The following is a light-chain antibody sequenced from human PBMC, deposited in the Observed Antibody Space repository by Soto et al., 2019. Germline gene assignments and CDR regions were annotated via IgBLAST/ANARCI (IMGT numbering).Light chain of an antibody. CDR1: QSISSW. Sequence: DIQMTQSPSTLSASVGDRVTITCRASQSISSWLAWYQQKPGKAPKLLIYDASSLESGVPSSFSGSGSGTEFTLTISSLQPDDFATYYCQQYNSYRTFGQGTKVDIK. CDR3: QQYNSYRT. J-gene: IGKJ1*01. CDR2: DAS. V-gene: IGKV1-5*01.